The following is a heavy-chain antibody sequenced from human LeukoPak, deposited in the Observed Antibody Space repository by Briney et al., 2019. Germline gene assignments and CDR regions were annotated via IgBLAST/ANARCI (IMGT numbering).Heavy chain of an antibody. J-gene: IGHJ4*02. CDR2: SGSGDCT. V-gene: IGHV3-23*01. Sequence: SGSGDCTHYADSVKGRFTISRDNSKKTLYLQMNSLRAEDTALHYCAKLQGSGPYYFDYWGQGTLVTVSS. D-gene: IGHD6-19*01. CDR3: AKLQGSGPYYFDY.